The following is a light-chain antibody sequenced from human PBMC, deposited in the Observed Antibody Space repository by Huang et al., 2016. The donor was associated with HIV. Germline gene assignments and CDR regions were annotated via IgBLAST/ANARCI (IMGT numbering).Light chain of an antibody. CDR1: KDIRSS. Sequence: DIQMTQSPSSLSASVGDRVTITCRASKDIRSSLAWYQQQPGKAPKLLLFAASRLERGVPSRFSGSGSGTDYTLTISSLQPEDFATYYCQQYYTTPRDTFGQGTRLAIK. J-gene: IGKJ5*01. CDR2: AAS. V-gene: IGKV1-NL1*01. CDR3: QQYYTTPRDT.